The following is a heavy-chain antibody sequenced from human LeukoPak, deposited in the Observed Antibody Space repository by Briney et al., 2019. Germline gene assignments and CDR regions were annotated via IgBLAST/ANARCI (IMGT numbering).Heavy chain of an antibody. J-gene: IGHJ4*02. CDR3: ARLRDGYNLDF. CDR1: GGSFSGYY. D-gene: IGHD5-24*01. V-gene: IGHV4-34*01. CDR2: INHSGST. Sequence: SETLSLTCAVYGGSFSGYYWSWIRQPPGKGLEWIGEINHSGSTNYNPSLKSRVTISVDTSKNQFSLKLSSVTAADTAVYYCARLRDGYNLDFWGQGTLGPVSS.